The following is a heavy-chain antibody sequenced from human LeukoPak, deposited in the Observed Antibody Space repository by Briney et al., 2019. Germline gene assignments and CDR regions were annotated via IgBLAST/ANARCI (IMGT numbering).Heavy chain of an antibody. CDR3: ARDKVPKPKYYFDY. Sequence: GGSLRLSCIVSGFTFSTYDMHWVRQAPGKGLEWVAVIWSDGSNKYYKDSVKGRFTISRDNSKNTLYLQMNSLRAEDTAVYYCARDKVPKPKYYFDYWGQGTLVTVSS. D-gene: IGHD2-2*01. V-gene: IGHV3-33*01. CDR1: GFTFSTYD. CDR2: IWSDGSNK. J-gene: IGHJ4*02.